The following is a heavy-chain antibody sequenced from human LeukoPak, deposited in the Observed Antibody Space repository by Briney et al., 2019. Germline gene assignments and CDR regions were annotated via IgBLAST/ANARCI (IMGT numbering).Heavy chain of an antibody. CDR1: GYTFSGYY. CDR3: ARDPRYYDFWGGYYNEDYYYYYMDV. Sequence: ASVKVSCKASGYTFSGYYIHWVRQAPGQGLEWMGWISPYNGGTNYAQNFPGRITMTRDTSITTAYMELSRLRSDDTAVYYCARDPRYYDFWGGYYNEDYYYYYMDVWGKGTTVTVSS. CDR2: ISPYNGGT. J-gene: IGHJ6*03. V-gene: IGHV1-2*02. D-gene: IGHD3-3*01.